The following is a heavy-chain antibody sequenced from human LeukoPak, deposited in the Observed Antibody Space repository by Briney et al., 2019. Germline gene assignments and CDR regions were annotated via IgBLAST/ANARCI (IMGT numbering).Heavy chain of an antibody. V-gene: IGHV1-69*01. CDR2: IIPIFGTA. J-gene: IGHJ4*02. CDR3: ATPYYYDSSGYRPLDY. CDR1: GGTFSSYA. D-gene: IGHD3-22*01. Sequence: SVKVSCKASGGTFSSYAISWVRQAPGQGLEWMGGIIPIFGTANYAQKFQGRVTITADESTSTAYMELSSLRSEDTAVYYCATPYYYDSSGYRPLDYWGQGTLVTVSS.